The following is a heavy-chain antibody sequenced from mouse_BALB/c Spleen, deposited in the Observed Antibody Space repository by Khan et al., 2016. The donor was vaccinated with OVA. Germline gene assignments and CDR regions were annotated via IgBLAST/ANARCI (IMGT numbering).Heavy chain of an antibody. J-gene: IGHJ4*01. V-gene: IGHV2-9*02. CDR1: GFSFINYG. CDR2: IWAGGST. Sequence: VELEESGPGLVAPSQSLSITCTVSGFSFINYGVHWVRQPPGKGLEWLGVIWAGGSTYYHSALMSRLSIRQDNSKTQAFFKMTNLQTDDTASYYSDREGNYDYHAMDYWGQGTSGTVSS. CDR3: DREGNYDYHAMDY. D-gene: IGHD2-1*01.